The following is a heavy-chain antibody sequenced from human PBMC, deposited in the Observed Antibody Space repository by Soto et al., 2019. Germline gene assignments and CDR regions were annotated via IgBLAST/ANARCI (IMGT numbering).Heavy chain of an antibody. D-gene: IGHD2-2*02. V-gene: IGHV3-23*01. CDR2: ISGSGGST. CDR3: AKDRYCSSTSCYMLLGNDYGDYGDWYFDL. J-gene: IGHJ2*01. Sequence: GGSLRLSCAASGFTFSSYAMSWVRQAPGKGLEWVSAISGSGGSTYYADSVKGRFTISRDNSKNTLYLQMNSLRAEDTAVYYCAKDRYCSSTSCYMLLGNDYGDYGDWYFDLWGRGTLVTVSS. CDR1: GFTFSSYA.